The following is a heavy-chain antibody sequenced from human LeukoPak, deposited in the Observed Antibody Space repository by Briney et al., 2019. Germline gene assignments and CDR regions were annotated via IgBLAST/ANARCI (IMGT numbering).Heavy chain of an antibody. CDR2: IYTSGST. D-gene: IGHD3-22*01. V-gene: IGHV4-4*07. CDR1: GGSISSYY. CDR3: ARDQRYYDSSGYYSTFGYYYYYMDV. Sequence: SETLSLTCTVSGGSISSYYWSWIRQPAGKGLEWIGRIYTSGSTNYNPSLKSRVTMSVDTSKNQFSLKLSSVTAADTAVYYRARDQRYYDSSGYYSTFGYYYYYMDVWGKGTTVTISS. J-gene: IGHJ6*03.